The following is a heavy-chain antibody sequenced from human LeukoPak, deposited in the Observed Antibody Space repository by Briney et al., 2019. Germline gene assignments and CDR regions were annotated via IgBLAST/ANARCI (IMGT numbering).Heavy chain of an antibody. CDR2: INPSGGST. J-gene: IGHJ5*02. D-gene: IGHD3-10*01. Sequence: RASVKVSCKASGYTFTSYYMHWVRQAPGQGLEWMGIINPSGGSTSYAQKFQGRVTMTRDTSTSTVYMELSSLRSEDTAVYCCARDGSGSYYNNWFDPWGQGTLVTVSS. CDR3: ARDGSGSYYNNWFDP. V-gene: IGHV1-46*03. CDR1: GYTFTSYY.